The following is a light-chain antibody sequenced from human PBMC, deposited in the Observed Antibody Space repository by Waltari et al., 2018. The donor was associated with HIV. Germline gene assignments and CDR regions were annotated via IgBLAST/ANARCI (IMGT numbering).Light chain of an antibody. CDR2: EVR. CDR1: SSDVGNYNR. CDR3: SSYTSSNTVVV. Sequence: QSALTQPPSVSGSPGQSVTISCTGTSSDVGNYNRVSWYQQPPGSAPKLMIYEVRNRPSGVPRRFSGSKSGNTASLTISGLQAEDEADYYCSSYTSSNTVVVFGGGTKLTVL. V-gene: IGLV2-18*02. J-gene: IGLJ2*01.